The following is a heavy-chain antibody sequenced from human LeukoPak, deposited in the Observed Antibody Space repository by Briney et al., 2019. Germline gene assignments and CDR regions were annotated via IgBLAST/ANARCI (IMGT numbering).Heavy chain of an antibody. D-gene: IGHD6-13*01. Sequence: SVKVSCKASGGTFSSYAISWVRQAPGQGLEWMGGIIPIFGTANYAQKFQGSVTITTDESTSTAYMELSSLRSEDTAVYYCARGHVRYSSSWYWFDPWGQGTLVTVSS. V-gene: IGHV1-69*05. CDR1: GGTFSSYA. CDR3: ARGHVRYSSSWYWFDP. CDR2: IIPIFGTA. J-gene: IGHJ5*02.